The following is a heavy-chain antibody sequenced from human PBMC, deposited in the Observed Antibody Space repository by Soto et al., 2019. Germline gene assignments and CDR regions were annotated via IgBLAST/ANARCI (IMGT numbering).Heavy chain of an antibody. CDR1: GYTLPSYG. J-gene: IGHJ4*02. D-gene: IGHD2-15*01. Sequence: QVQVMQSGAQLTQPGASVKVSCETSGYTLPSYGLSWVRQAPGQGLEWMGWIVGDSGNTVYAQKFQGRVTMYRDTATTTVYRALRRLTSEDSPLYDCATVSGYLSWSRRFDFWGEGTLVPASS. CDR3: ATVSGYLSWSRRFDF. V-gene: IGHV1-18*01. CDR2: IVGDSGNT.